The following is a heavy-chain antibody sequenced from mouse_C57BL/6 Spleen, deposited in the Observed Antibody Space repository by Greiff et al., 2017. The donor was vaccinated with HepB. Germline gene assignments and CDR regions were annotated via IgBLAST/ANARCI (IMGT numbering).Heavy chain of an antibody. Sequence: QVQLQQSGAELVRPGTSVKMSCKASGYTFTNYWIGWAKQRPGHGLEWIGDISPGGGYTNYNEKFKGKSTLTADKSSSTAYMQFSSLTSEDSAIYYCARGGQLRLPYDFDYWGQGTTLTVSS. CDR3: ARGGQLRLPYDFDY. J-gene: IGHJ2*01. CDR1: GYTFTNYW. V-gene: IGHV1-63*01. D-gene: IGHD3-2*02. CDR2: ISPGGGYT.